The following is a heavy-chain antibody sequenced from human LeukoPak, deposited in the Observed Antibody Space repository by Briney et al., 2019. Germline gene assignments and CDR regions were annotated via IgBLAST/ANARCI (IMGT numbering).Heavy chain of an antibody. D-gene: IGHD6-19*01. V-gene: IGHV3-30-3*01. CDR3: WWLWAPYYGMDV. Sequence: PGGSLRLSCAASGFTFSNAWMSWVRQAPGKGLEWVAVISYDGSNKYYADSVKGRFTLSRDNSKNTLYLQMNSLRTEDTAVYYCWWLWAPYYGMDVWGQGTTVTVSS. J-gene: IGHJ6*02. CDR1: GFTFSNAW. CDR2: ISYDGSNK.